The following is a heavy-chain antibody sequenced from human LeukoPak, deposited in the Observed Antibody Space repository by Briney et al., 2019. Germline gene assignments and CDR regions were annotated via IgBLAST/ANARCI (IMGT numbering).Heavy chain of an antibody. Sequence: PSETLSLTCAVYGGSFSGHYWSWIRQPPGKGLEWIGEINHSGSTNYNPSLKSRVTISVDTSKNQFSLKLSSVTAADTAVYYCARRTGGYCSGGSCYPPRDAFDIWGQGTMVTVSS. CDR1: GGSFSGHY. CDR2: INHSGST. V-gene: IGHV4-34*01. D-gene: IGHD2-15*01. J-gene: IGHJ3*02. CDR3: ARRTGGYCSGGSCYPPRDAFDI.